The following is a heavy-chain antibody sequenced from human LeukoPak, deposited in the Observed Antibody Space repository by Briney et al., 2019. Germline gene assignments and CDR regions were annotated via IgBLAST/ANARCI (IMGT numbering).Heavy chain of an antibody. Sequence: SETLSLTCTVSGGSISSSSYYWGWIRQPPGKGLEWIGSIYYSGSTYYNPSLKSRVTISVDTSKNQFSLKLSSVTAADTAVYYCARESTLYGWYVDYWGQGTLVTVSS. D-gene: IGHD2-21*01. V-gene: IGHV4-39*07. J-gene: IGHJ4*02. CDR2: IYYSGST. CDR1: GGSISSSSYY. CDR3: ARESTLYGWYVDY.